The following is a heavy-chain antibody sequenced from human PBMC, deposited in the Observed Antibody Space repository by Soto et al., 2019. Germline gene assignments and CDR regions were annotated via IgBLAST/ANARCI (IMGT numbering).Heavy chain of an antibody. Sequence: ASETLSLTCTVSGGSINSGGYYWSWIRQHPGKGLEWIGYIYYSGSTYYNPSLKSRVTISVDTSKNQFSLKLSSVTAADTAVYYCARGGDGYNYAAFDIWGQGTMVTVSS. D-gene: IGHD5-12*01. J-gene: IGHJ3*02. CDR1: GGSINSGGYY. CDR3: ARGGDGYNYAAFDI. V-gene: IGHV4-31*03. CDR2: IYYSGST.